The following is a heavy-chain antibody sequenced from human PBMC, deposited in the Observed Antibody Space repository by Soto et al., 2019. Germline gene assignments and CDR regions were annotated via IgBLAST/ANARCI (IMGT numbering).Heavy chain of an antibody. J-gene: IGHJ6*04. V-gene: IGHV3-21*01. CDR3: AREKVLLWFGPPDV. CDR2: ISSSSSYI. CDR1: GFTFSSYS. D-gene: IGHD3-10*01. Sequence: PGGSLRLSCAASGFTFSSYSMNWVRQAPGKGLEWVSSISSSSSYIYYADSVKGRFTISRDNAKNSLYLQMNSLRAEDTAVYYCAREKVLLWFGPPDVWGKGTTVTVSS.